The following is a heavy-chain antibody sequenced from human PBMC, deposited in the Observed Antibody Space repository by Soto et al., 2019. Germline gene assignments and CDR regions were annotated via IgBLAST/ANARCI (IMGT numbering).Heavy chain of an antibody. CDR2: ISVSDAFI. J-gene: IGHJ4*02. CDR1: GLNVGAFA. D-gene: IGHD1-20*01. CDR3: TREAVAGITGLDY. Sequence: RRLSCAASGLNVGAFAVNWVRQAPGKGLEWVSGISVSDAFIYYADSVRGRFSISRDASENILYLQMNSLRVDDTALYYCTREAVAGITGLDYWGPGTLVTVSS. V-gene: IGHV3-23*01.